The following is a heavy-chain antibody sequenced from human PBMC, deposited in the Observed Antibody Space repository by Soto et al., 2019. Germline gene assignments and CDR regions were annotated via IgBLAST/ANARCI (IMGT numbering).Heavy chain of an antibody. V-gene: IGHV3-30-3*01. CDR3: ARVCSGGSCYEGVY. D-gene: IGHD2-15*01. CDR1: GFTFSSYA. Sequence: VGSLRLSCAASGFTFSSYAMHWVRQAPGKGLEWVAVISYDGSNKYYADSVKGRFTISRDNSKNTLYLQMNSLRAEDTAVYYCARVCSGGSCYEGVYWGQGTLVTVSS. CDR2: ISYDGSNK. J-gene: IGHJ4*01.